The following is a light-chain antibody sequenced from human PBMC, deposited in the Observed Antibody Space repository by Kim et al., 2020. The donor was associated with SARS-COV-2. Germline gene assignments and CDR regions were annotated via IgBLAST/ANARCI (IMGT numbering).Light chain of an antibody. CDR3: ATWDDSLNGWV. V-gene: IGLV1-44*01. CDR1: SSNIGSST. Sequence: GEMVTIFCSGSSSNIGSSTVNWYQQLPGTAPKLLIYTNNQRPSGVPDRFSGSKSGTSASLAISGLQSNDEADYYGATWDDSLNGWVFGGGTQLTVL. CDR2: TNN. J-gene: IGLJ3*02.